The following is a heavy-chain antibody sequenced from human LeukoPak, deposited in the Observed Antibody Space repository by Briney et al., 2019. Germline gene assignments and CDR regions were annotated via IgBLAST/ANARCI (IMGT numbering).Heavy chain of an antibody. J-gene: IGHJ3*02. CDR1: GYTFTGDY. V-gene: IGHV1-2*02. D-gene: IGHD3-22*01. CDR3: ARAQYYYDGSSYADAFDI. CDR2: IDPNSGGT. Sequence: GASVKVSCKASGYTFTGDYMHWLRQAPGQGLEWMGWIDPNSGGTNYAQKFQGRVTMTRDTSISTAYMELSRLRSDDTAVYYCARAQYYYDGSSYADAFDIWGQGTMVTVSS.